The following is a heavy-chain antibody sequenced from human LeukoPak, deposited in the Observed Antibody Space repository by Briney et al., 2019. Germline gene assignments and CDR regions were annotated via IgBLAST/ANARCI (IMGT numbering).Heavy chain of an antibody. CDR1: GFTFSRYG. Sequence: GGSLRLSCAASGFTFSRYGMHWVRQAPGKGLEWVAVISYDGSNKYYADSVKGRFTISRDNSKNTLFLQMNSLRAEDTAVFYCAKGGCSGATCYSDAFHIWGQGTMVTVSS. CDR3: AKGGCSGATCYSDAFHI. CDR2: ISYDGSNK. V-gene: IGHV3-30*18. D-gene: IGHD2-15*01. J-gene: IGHJ3*02.